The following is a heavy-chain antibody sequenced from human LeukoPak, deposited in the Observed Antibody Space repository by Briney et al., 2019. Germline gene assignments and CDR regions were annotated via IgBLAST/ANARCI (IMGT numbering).Heavy chain of an antibody. CDR2: INTNTGNP. CDR3: ARVMASDGSGSYIIDY. Sequence: ASVKVSCKASGATFSSYAISWVRQAPGKGLEWMGWINTNTGNPTYAQGFTGRFVFSLDTSVSTAYLQISSLKAEDTAVYYCARVMASDGSGSYIIDYWGQGTLVTVSS. V-gene: IGHV7-4-1*02. J-gene: IGHJ4*02. CDR1: GATFSSYA. D-gene: IGHD3-10*01.